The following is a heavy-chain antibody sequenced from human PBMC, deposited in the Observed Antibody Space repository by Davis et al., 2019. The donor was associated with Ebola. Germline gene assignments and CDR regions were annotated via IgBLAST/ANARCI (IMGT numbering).Heavy chain of an antibody. Sequence: AASVKVSCKASDYPFTSYGITWVRQAPGQGLEWMGWISAYNGNTNYAQKLQGRVTMTTDTPTTTAYMELTSLRSDDTAVYYCATERGYWGQGTLVIVSS. J-gene: IGHJ4*02. D-gene: IGHD3-10*01. CDR2: ISAYNGNT. CDR1: DYPFTSYG. V-gene: IGHV1-18*04. CDR3: ATERGY.